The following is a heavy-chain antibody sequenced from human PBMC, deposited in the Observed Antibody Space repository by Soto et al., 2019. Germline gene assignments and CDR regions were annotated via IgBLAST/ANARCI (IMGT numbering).Heavy chain of an antibody. CDR1: GYTFTSYG. CDR2: ISAYNGNT. D-gene: IGHD3-3*01. Sequence: ASVKVSCKGSGYTFTSYGISWVRQAPGQGLEWMGWISAYNGNTHYAQNLQGRVTMTTDTSTSTVYMELRSLRSDDTAVYYCARDGVTIFGVVHYYMDVWGKGTTVTVSS. CDR3: ARDGVTIFGVVHYYMDV. V-gene: IGHV1-18*01. J-gene: IGHJ6*03.